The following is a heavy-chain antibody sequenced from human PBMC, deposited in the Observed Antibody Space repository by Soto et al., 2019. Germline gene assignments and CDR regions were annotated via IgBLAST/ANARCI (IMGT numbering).Heavy chain of an antibody. Sequence: SETLSLTCAVYGGSFSGYYWSWIRQPPGKGLEWIGEINHSGSTNYNPSLKSRVTISVDTSKNQFSLKLSSVTAADTAVYYCAQLAVVVVADTYYMDVWGKGTTVTVSS. V-gene: IGHV4-34*01. CDR2: INHSGST. J-gene: IGHJ6*03. CDR1: GGSFSGYY. CDR3: AQLAVVVVADTYYMDV. D-gene: IGHD2-15*01.